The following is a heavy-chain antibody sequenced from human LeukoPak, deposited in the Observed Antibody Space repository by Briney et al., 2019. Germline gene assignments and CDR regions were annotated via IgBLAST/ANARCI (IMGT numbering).Heavy chain of an antibody. CDR2: IYYSGST. J-gene: IGHJ5*02. V-gene: IGHV4-59*08. CDR3: AIQAVAAHNWFDP. CDR1: GGSISSYY. D-gene: IGHD6-19*01. Sequence: PSETLSLTCTVTGGSISSYYWSWIRQPPGKGLEWIGYIYYSGSTNYNPSLKSRVTISVDTSKNQFSLKLSSVTAADTAVYYCAIQAVAAHNWFDPSGQGTLVTVSS.